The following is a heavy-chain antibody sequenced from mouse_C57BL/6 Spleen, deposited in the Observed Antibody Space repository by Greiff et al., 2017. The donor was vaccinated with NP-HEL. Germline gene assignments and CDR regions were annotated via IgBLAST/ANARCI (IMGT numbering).Heavy chain of an antibody. CDR3: ARDSAGYVGFDY. CDR2: IYPGDGDT. J-gene: IGHJ2*01. Sequence: QVQLQQSGAELVKPGASVKISCKASGYAFSSYWMNWVKQRPGKGLEWIGQIYPGDGDTNYNGKFKGKATLTADKSSSTAYMQLSSLTSEDSAVYFCARDSAGYVGFDYWGQGTTLTVSS. CDR1: GYAFSSYW. D-gene: IGHD3-2*02. V-gene: IGHV1-80*01.